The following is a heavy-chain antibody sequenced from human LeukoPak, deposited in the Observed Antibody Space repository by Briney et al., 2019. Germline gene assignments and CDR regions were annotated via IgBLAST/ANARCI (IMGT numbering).Heavy chain of an antibody. CDR3: ERSTTMVGGAIIRGYYYYMDV. CDR2: INNSGSA. V-gene: IGHV4-34*01. J-gene: IGHJ6*03. Sequence: SETLSLTCAVYGGSFSGYYCSASRQPPRKGLEWVEEINNSGSANNKPSLKSRVTISVDTSKNQCSLKLGSVTAADTALCYCERSTTMVGGAIIRGYYYYMDVSPKGSTVTISS. D-gene: IGHD3-10*01. CDR1: GGSFSGYY.